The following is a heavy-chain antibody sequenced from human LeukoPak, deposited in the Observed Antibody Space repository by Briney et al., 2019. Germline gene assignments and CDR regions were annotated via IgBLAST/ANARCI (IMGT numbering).Heavy chain of an antibody. V-gene: IGHV3-43*02. CDR1: GFTFDDYA. CDR3: AKLKWGAGGNPIDY. J-gene: IGHJ4*02. D-gene: IGHD2-8*02. CDR2: ISGDGGST. Sequence: PGGSLRLSCAASGFTFDDYAMHWVRQAPGKGLEWVSLISGDGGSTYYADSVKGRFTISRDNSKNSLYLQMNSLRTEDTTLYYCAKLKWGAGGNPIDYWGQGTLVTVS.